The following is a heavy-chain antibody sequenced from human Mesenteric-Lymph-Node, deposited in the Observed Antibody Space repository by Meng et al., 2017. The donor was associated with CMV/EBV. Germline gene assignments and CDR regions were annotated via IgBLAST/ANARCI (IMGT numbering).Heavy chain of an antibody. Sequence: GESLKISCAASGFTFSSYAMNWVRQAPGKGLEWIAYINPASSFLDYAASVRGRFTISRDNAKNSLYLQMNSLRADDTAVYYCARGRGYWGQGTLVTVSS. CDR2: INPASSFL. CDR1: GFTFSSYA. J-gene: IGHJ4*02. CDR3: ARGRGY. V-gene: IGHV3-21*05.